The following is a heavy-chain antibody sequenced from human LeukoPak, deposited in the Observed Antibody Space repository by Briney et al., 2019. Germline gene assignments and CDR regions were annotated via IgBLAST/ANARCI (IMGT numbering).Heavy chain of an antibody. J-gene: IGHJ6*02. V-gene: IGHV3-30*03. D-gene: IGHD4-11*01. CDR1: GFTFRSYG. CDR2: ISYDGSNK. CDR3: AREMTTDYYYYGMDV. Sequence: PGRSLRLSCAASGFTFRSYGMHWVRQAPGKGLEWVAVISYDGSNKWYADSVKGRFTISRDNSKNTLYLQMNSLRAEDTAVYYCAREMTTDYYYYGMDVWGQGTTVTVSS.